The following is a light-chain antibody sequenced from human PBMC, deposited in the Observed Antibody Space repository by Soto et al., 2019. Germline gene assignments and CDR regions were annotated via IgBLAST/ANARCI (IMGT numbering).Light chain of an antibody. Sequence: QSALTQPASVSGSPGQSITISCTGTSSDVGGYNYVSWYQHHPGKAPKLMIYEVSNRPSGVSNRFSGSKSGNTASLTISGLQAEDEADYYCTSYIGSSTVDLLFGGGTKLTVL. V-gene: IGLV2-14*01. CDR1: SSDVGGYNY. CDR3: TSYIGSSTVDLL. J-gene: IGLJ2*01. CDR2: EVS.